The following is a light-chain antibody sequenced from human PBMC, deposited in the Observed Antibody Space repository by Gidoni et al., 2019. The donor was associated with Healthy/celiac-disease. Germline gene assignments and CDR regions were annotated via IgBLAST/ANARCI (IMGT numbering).Light chain of an antibody. Sequence: DIVLTQSPATLSLSPGERATLSCRASQRVSSYLAWYHQKPGQAPRLLIYDASNRATGSPARFSGSGSGTDFNLTISSLEPEDFAVYYCQQRSNWPPEVTFXQXTRLEIK. CDR2: DAS. J-gene: IGKJ5*01. V-gene: IGKV3-11*01. CDR3: QQRSNWPPEVT. CDR1: QRVSSY.